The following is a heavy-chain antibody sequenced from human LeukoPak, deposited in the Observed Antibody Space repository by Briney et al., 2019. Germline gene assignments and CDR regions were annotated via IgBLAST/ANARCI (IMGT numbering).Heavy chain of an antibody. Sequence: QAGGSLRFSCAASGFTFSSYAMHWVRQTPGKGLEWVAVISYDGGNKYYADSVKGRFTISRDNSKNTLFLQMNSLRAEDTAVYYCVRDGRYGDYTLYWGQGTLVTVSS. V-gene: IGHV3-30-3*01. J-gene: IGHJ4*02. CDR1: GFTFSSYA. CDR2: ISYDGGNK. CDR3: VRDGRYGDYTLY. D-gene: IGHD4-17*01.